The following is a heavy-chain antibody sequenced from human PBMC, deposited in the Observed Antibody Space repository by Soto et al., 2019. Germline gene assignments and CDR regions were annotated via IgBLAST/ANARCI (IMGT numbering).Heavy chain of an antibody. J-gene: IGHJ3*02. D-gene: IGHD1-20*01. Sequence: DVQLVESGGGLVKPGGSLRLSCAASGFNFITFSMNWVRQAPGKGLEWVSSISASSSSKYYAESVKGRFTVSRDNAKNSLYLQMNSLTAEDTALYYFVRDAYNRDAFDIWGQGTTVTVSS. V-gene: IGHV3-21*01. CDR3: VRDAYNRDAFDI. CDR1: GFNFITFS. CDR2: ISASSSSK.